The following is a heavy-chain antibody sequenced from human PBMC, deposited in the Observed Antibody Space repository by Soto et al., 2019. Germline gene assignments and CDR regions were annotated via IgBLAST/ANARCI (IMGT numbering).Heavy chain of an antibody. CDR3: ARGSGLTYFDY. D-gene: IGHD3-10*01. V-gene: IGHV1-3*01. Sequence: QVQLVQSGAEVKKPGASVKVSCKASGYTFTSYAMHWVRQAPGQRLEWMGWINAGNGNTKYSQKFQGRVTITRDTAASTAYMELSSLRSEDTAVYYCARGSGLTYFDYWGQGTLVTVSS. CDR1: GYTFTSYA. J-gene: IGHJ4*02. CDR2: INAGNGNT.